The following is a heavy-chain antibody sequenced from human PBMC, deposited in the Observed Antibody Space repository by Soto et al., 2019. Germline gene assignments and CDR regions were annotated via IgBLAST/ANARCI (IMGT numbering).Heavy chain of an antibody. Sequence: EVQLVESGGGLVKPGGSLRLSCAVSGFTFSSCTMDWVRQAPGKGLELVSSISSSGSMYYADSVKGRVTISRDNAKNSLYLQMNSLRAEDTAVYYCAREVQPVVRREYDYWGQGTLVTVSS. V-gene: IGHV3-21*01. D-gene: IGHD1-1*01. CDR2: ISSSGSM. CDR1: GFTFSSCT. CDR3: AREVQPVVRREYDY. J-gene: IGHJ4*02.